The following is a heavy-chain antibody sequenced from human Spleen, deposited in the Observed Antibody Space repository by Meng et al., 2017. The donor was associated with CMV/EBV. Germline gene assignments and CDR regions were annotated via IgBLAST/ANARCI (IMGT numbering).Heavy chain of an antibody. D-gene: IGHD2-21*02. J-gene: IGHJ6*02. Sequence: GGSLRLSCAASGFTFDDFAMHWVRQSPGEGLEWVAGISGNTGFIGSADSVKGRFTISRDNAKKTLSLQMNALSPEDTALYYCAKGGGERVTFDAFDVWGQGTTVTVSS. CDR2: ISGNTGFI. CDR1: GFTFDDFA. V-gene: IGHV3-9*01. CDR3: AKGGGERVTFDAFDV.